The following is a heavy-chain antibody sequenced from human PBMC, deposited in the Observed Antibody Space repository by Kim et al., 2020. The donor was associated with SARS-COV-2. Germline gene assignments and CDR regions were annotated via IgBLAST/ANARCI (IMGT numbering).Heavy chain of an antibody. CDR2: INSDGSST. D-gene: IGHD3-22*01. V-gene: IGHV3-74*01. CDR1: GFTFSSYW. CDR3: ARDAMIGYYYYGMDV. Sequence: GGSLRLSCAASGFTFSSYWMHWVRQAPGKGLVWVSRINSDGSSTSYADSVKGRFTISRDNAKNTLYLQMNSLRAEDTAVYYCARDAMIGYYYYGMDVWGQGTTGTVSS. J-gene: IGHJ6*02.